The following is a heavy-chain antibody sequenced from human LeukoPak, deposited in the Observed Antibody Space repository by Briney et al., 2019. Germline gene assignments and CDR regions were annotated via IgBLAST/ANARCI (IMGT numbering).Heavy chain of an antibody. J-gene: IGHJ4*02. CDR3: ARDLEPYCSSTSCWNFDY. D-gene: IGHD2-2*01. CDR1: GFTFSSYA. V-gene: IGHV3-30-3*01. Sequence: GGSLRLSCAASGFTFSSYAKHWVRQAPGKGLEWVAVISYDGSNKYYADSVKGRFTISRDNSKNTLYLQMNSLRAEDTAVYYCARDLEPYCSSTSCWNFDYWGQGTLVTVSS. CDR2: ISYDGSNK.